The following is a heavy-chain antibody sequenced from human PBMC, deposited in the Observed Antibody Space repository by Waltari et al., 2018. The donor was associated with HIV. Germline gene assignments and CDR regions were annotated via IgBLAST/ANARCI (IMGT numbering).Heavy chain of an antibody. CDR3: VALYDESPLYSGF. J-gene: IGHJ4*02. D-gene: IGHD3-16*01. Sequence: QVQLIQSTSEVKRPGASVTVSCKVSGYPLSALSMPWVRQGREHRLEWMGGFDPKNGKPVFSQRFWGRVSLAEDTLKDTAHLELNRLTSDDTAVYYCVALYDESPLYSGFWGQGTLVTVS. CDR1: GYPLSALS. V-gene: IGHV1-24*01. CDR2: FDPKNGKP.